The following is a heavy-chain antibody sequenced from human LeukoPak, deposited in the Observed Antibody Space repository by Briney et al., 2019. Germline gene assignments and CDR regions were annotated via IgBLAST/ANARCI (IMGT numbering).Heavy chain of an antibody. CDR1: GFTFTTYW. D-gene: IGHD5-24*01. CDR3: AREADDGVYYFDY. CDR2: IKQDGSEK. V-gene: IGHV3-7*01. J-gene: IGHJ4*02. Sequence: GGSLRLSCAASGFTFTTYWMSWIRQAPGKGLEWVANIKQDGSEKYYVDSVKGRFTISRDNAKNSLYLQVNSLRAEDTAVYYCAREADDGVYYFDYWGQGTLVTVSS.